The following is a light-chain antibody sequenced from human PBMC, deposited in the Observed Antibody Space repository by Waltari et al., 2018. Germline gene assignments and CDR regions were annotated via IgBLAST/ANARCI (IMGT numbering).Light chain of an antibody. CDR1: DSDVGAYDF. J-gene: IGLJ1*01. V-gene: IGLV2-14*01. Sequence: QSALTQPASVSGSPGQSITISCSGTDSDVGAYDFVSWYQQHPGKAPHLIIYEVSNRASGMSTRFSACKHGNTASLTISGLQAEDGADYYCSSYTTSSAPGVFGTGTRVTGL. CDR3: SSYTTSSAPGV. CDR2: EVS.